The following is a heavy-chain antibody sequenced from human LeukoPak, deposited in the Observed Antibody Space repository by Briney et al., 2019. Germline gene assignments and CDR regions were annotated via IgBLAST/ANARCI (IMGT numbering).Heavy chain of an antibody. D-gene: IGHD6-19*01. CDR1: GFKFTNYA. CDR2: ISGVGANT. Sequence: GGSLRLSCVASGFKFTNYAMEWVRQAPGKGLEWVSAISGVGANTYYADSVKGRFTISRDNSKNTLYLQMNSLRADDTAVYYCAQSRHSSGWYLNYWGQGAPVTVSS. CDR3: AQSRHSSGWYLNY. J-gene: IGHJ4*02. V-gene: IGHV3-23*01.